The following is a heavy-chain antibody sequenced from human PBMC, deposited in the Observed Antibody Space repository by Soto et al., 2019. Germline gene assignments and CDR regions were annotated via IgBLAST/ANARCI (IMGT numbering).Heavy chain of an antibody. CDR1: GFTFSSYA. V-gene: IGHV3-23*01. CDR2: ISGSGGST. J-gene: IGHJ4*02. CDR3: AKVEVAGYYDSRGHPGWYFDY. Sequence: PVGSLRLSCAASGFTFSSYAMSWVRQAPGKGLEWVSAISGSGGSTYYADSVKGRFTISRDNSKNTLYLQMNSLRAEDTAVYYCAKVEVAGYYDSRGHPGWYFDYWGQGTLVTVSS. D-gene: IGHD3-22*01.